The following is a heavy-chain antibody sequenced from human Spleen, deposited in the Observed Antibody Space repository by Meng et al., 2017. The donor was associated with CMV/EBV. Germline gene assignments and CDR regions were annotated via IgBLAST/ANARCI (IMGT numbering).Heavy chain of an antibody. V-gene: IGHV3-7*01. J-gene: IGHJ4*02. CDR1: GFTFSNYA. CDR3: QSRDY. Sequence: GGSLRLSCAGSGFTFSNYAMAWVRQAPGKGLEWVANIKQDGSEKYYVDSVKGRFTISRDNAKNSLYLQMNSLRAEDTAVYYCQSRDYWGQGTLVTVSS. CDR2: IKQDGSEK.